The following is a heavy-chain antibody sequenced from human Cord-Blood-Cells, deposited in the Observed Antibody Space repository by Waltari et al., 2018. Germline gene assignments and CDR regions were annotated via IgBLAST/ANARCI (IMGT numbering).Heavy chain of an antibody. J-gene: IGHJ3*02. CDR1: GFTFSNDW. V-gene: IGHV3-15*01. CDR3: TTDRGVGALDAFDI. Sequence: EVQLVESGGGLVKPGGSLRLSCAASGFTFSNDWMRWVRQAPGKGLEWVGRIKSKTDGGTTDYAAPVKGRFTISRDDSKNTLYLQMNSLKTEDTAVYYCTTDRGVGALDAFDIWGQGTMVTVSS. CDR2: IKSKTDGGTT. D-gene: IGHD1-26*01.